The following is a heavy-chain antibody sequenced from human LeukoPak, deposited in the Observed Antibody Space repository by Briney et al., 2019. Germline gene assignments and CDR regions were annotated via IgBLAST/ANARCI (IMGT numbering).Heavy chain of an antibody. CDR2: INPNSGGT. J-gene: IGHJ3*02. V-gene: IGHV1-2*02. Sequence: ASVKVSCKASGYTLTGYFMHWVRQAPGQGLEWMGWINPNSGGTNYAQKFQGRVTMTRDTSISTAYMELSRLRSDDTVVYYCARGNPGSMIGGIWGQGTMVTVSS. D-gene: IGHD3-10*02. CDR1: GYTLTGYF. CDR3: ARGNPGSMIGGI.